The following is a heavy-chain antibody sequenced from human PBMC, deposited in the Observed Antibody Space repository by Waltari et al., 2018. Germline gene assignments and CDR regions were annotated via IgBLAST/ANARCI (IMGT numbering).Heavy chain of an antibody. CDR1: GGSISSTHYF. J-gene: IGHJ4*02. CDR3: ARRWGSGSPYFDF. V-gene: IGHV4-39*01. Sequence: GGSISSTHYFWGWIRQPPGKGLEYIGIINYSGSTYNNPSLKIRLTISVDTSKNQFSLNLNSVTAADTALYYCARRWGSGSPYFDFWGQGTLVTVSS. D-gene: IGHD3-10*01. CDR2: INYSGST.